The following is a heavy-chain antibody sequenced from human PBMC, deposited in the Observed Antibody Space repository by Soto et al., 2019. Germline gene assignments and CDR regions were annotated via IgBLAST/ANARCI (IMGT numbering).Heavy chain of an antibody. CDR1: GYTFTGYY. Sequence: ASVKVSCKASGYTFTGYYMRWVRQAPGQGLEWMGWINPNSGGTNYAQKFQGWVTMTRDTSISTAYMELSRLRSDDTAVYYCARDSRAVAVFAFDIWGQGTMVTVSS. CDR2: INPNSGGT. J-gene: IGHJ3*02. D-gene: IGHD6-19*01. CDR3: ARDSRAVAVFAFDI. V-gene: IGHV1-2*04.